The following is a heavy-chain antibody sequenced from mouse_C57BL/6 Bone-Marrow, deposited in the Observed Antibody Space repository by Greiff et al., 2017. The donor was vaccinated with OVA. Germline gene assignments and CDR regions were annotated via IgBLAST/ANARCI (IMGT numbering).Heavy chain of an antibody. J-gene: IGHJ2*01. CDR1: GYTFTSYW. Sequence: QVQLQQPGAELVRPGSSVKLSCKASGYTFTSYWLDCLKQRPGQGLEWIGNIYPSDSETHYNQKFKDKATLTVDKSSSTAYMQLSSLTSEDSAVYDCAREADWGLFDYWGQGTTLTVSS. CDR3: AREADWGLFDY. V-gene: IGHV1-61*01. CDR2: IYPSDSET. D-gene: IGHD4-1*01.